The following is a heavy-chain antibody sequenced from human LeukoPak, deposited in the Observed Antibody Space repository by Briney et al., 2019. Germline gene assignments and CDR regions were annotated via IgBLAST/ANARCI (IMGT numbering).Heavy chain of an antibody. Sequence: GGSLRLSCAASGFTFSSYWMHWVRQAPGKGLVWVSRINSDGSSTSHADSVKGRFTISRDNAKNTLYLQMNSLRAEDTAVYYCARERIGDDAFDIWGQGTMVTVSS. CDR1: GFTFSSYW. D-gene: IGHD2-15*01. V-gene: IGHV3-74*01. J-gene: IGHJ3*02. CDR3: ARERIGDDAFDI. CDR2: INSDGSST.